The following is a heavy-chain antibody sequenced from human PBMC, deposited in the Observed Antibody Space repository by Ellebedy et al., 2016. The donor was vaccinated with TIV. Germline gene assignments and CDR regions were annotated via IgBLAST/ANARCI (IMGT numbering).Heavy chain of an antibody. V-gene: IGHV3-7*03. CDR1: GFTLSSYW. CDR2: IDQDGSEK. CDR3: ARAVGGSSSL. Sequence: GGSLRLSCAASGFTLSSYWMSWVRQAPGKGLEWVANIDQDGSEKYYVDSVKGRFSISRDNAKNSLYLQMNSLRAEDTAVYYCARAVGGSSSLWGQGTPVTVSS. D-gene: IGHD6-13*01. J-gene: IGHJ4*02.